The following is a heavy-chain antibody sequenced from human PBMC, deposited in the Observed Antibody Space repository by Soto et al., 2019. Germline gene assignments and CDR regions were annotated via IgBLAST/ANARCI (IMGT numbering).Heavy chain of an antibody. CDR3: ATLRGNYYSISGNSALDY. Sequence: PGGSLRLSCAASGFKFSSYAMSWVRQAPGKGLEWVSVVSGSGGSTHYSDFVKGRFTISRDNSKNILYLQMSSLKVEDTAVYYCATLRGNYYSISGNSALDYWGQGTLVTVSS. D-gene: IGHD3-10*01. CDR1: GFKFSSYA. CDR2: VSGSGGST. V-gene: IGHV3-23*01. J-gene: IGHJ4*02.